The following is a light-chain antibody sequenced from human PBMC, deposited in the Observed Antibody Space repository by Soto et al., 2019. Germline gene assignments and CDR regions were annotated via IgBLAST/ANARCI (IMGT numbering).Light chain of an antibody. Sequence: EIVLTQSRGTLSLSPGERATLSCRASQSVSSSYLAWYQQKPGQAPRLLIYGASSRATGIPDRFSGSGSGTDFTLTISRLEPEDFAVYYCQQYGSPRTFGGGTKVEIK. CDR1: QSVSSSY. CDR3: QQYGSPRT. CDR2: GAS. V-gene: IGKV3-20*01. J-gene: IGKJ4*01.